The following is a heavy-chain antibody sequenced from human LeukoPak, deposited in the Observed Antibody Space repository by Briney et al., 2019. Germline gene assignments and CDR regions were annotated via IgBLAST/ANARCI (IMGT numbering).Heavy chain of an antibody. CDR2: ISYDGSNK. CDR3: ARDGGEMATILVETPYFDY. V-gene: IGHV3-30*04. D-gene: IGHD5-24*01. J-gene: IGHJ4*02. Sequence: GGSLRLSCAASGFTFSSYEMNWVRQAPGKGLEWVAVISYDGSNKYYADSVKGRFTISRDNSKNTLYLQMNSLRAEDTAAYYCARDGGEMATILVETPYFDYWGQGTLVTVSS. CDR1: GFTFSSYE.